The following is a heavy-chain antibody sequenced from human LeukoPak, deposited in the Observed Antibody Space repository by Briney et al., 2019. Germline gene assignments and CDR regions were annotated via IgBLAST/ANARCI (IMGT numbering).Heavy chain of an antibody. Sequence: QAGGSLRLSCAASGFTFDDYAMHWVRHAPGKGLEWVSGISWNSGSIGYADSVKGRFTISRDNAKNSLYLQMNSLRAEDTALYYCAKDTGYSYGSGNYFDYWGQGTLVTVSS. CDR2: ISWNSGSI. CDR1: GFTFDDYA. D-gene: IGHD5-18*01. J-gene: IGHJ4*02. CDR3: AKDTGYSYGSGNYFDY. V-gene: IGHV3-9*01.